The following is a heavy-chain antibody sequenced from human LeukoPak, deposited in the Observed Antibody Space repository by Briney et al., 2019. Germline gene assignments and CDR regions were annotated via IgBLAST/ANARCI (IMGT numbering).Heavy chain of an antibody. J-gene: IGHJ4*02. D-gene: IGHD3-10*01. CDR3: ARANRMVRGVIRPFDY. CDR2: IYYSGST. V-gene: IGHV4-59*01. Sequence: PSETLSLTCTVSGGSISSYYWSWIRQPPGKGLEWIGYIYYSGSTNYNPSLKSRVTISVDTSKNQFSLKLSSVTAADTAVYYCARANRMVRGVIRPFDYWGREPWSPSPQ. CDR1: GGSISSYY.